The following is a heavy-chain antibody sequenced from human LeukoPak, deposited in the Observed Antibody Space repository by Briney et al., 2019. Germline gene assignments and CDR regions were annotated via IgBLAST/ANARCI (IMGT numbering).Heavy chain of an antibody. J-gene: IGHJ4*02. CDR2: IIPIFGTA. D-gene: IGHD1-1*01. CDR1: GGTFSSYA. V-gene: IGHV1-69*13. CDR3: ARQTGHDVLDY. Sequence: ASVKVSCKASGGTFSSYAISWVRQAPGQGLEWMGGIIPIFGTANYGQKFQGRVTITADESTSTAYMELSSLRSEDTAVYYCARQTGHDVLDYWGQGTLVTVSS.